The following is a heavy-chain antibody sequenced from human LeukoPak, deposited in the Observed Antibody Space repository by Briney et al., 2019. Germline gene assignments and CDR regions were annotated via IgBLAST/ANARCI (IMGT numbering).Heavy chain of an antibody. CDR1: GGSISSGGYY. CDR2: IYYSGST. Sequence: PSETRSLTYTVSGGSISSGGYYWSWLRQHPGKGLEWIGYIYYSGSTYYNPSLKSRVTISVDTSKNQFSLKLSSVTAADTAVYYCARAQHSNYEYYYYGMDVWGQGTTVSVSS. D-gene: IGHD4-11*01. J-gene: IGHJ6*02. CDR3: ARAQHSNYEYYYYGMDV. V-gene: IGHV4-31*03.